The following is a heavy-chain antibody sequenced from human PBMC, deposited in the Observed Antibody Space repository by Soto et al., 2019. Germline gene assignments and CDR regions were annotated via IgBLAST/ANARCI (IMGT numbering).Heavy chain of an antibody. CDR2: ISAYNGNT. CDR1: GYTFTSYG. D-gene: IGHD3-10*01. J-gene: IGHJ6*03. Sequence: GASVKVSCKASGYTFTSYGISWVRQAPGQGLEWMGWISAYNGNTNYAQKLQGRVTMTTDTSTSTAYMELRSLRSDDTAVYFCVRAGADVLLFFLELGFLERGNYYYYYYMDVWGKGTTVTVSS. CDR3: VRAGADVLLFFLELGFLERGNYYYYYYMDV. V-gene: IGHV1-18*01.